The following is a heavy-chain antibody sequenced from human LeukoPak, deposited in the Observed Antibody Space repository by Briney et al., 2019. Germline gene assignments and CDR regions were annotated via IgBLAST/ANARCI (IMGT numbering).Heavy chain of an antibody. CDR1: GFTFSSYS. V-gene: IGHV3-21*01. J-gene: IGHJ6*02. D-gene: IGHD6-13*01. CDR2: ISSSSRYI. Sequence: GGSLRLSCAASGFTFSSYSMNGVRQAPGKGLEWVSYISSSSRYIYYADLVKGRFTISRDNAKNSLYLQMNNLRAEDTAVYFCVGYESSWYVVDYFYGLDVWGQGTTVTVSS. CDR3: VGYESSWYVVDYFYGLDV.